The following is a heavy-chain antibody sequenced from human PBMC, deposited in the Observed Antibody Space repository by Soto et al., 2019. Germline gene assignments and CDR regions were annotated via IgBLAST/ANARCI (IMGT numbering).Heavy chain of an antibody. Sequence: QVQLVESGGGVVQPGRSLRLSCAASGFTFSSYGMHWVRQAPGKGLEWVAVIWYDGSNKYYADSVKGRFTISRDNSKNTLYLQMNSLRAEDTAVYYCARRLKPLRGYCSGGSCYVDYFDYWGQGTLVTVSS. CDR1: GFTFSSYG. J-gene: IGHJ4*02. D-gene: IGHD2-15*01. CDR3: ARRLKPLRGYCSGGSCYVDYFDY. V-gene: IGHV3-33*01. CDR2: IWYDGSNK.